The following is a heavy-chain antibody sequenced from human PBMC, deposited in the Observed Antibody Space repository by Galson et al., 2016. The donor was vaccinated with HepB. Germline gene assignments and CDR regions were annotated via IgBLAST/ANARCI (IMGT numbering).Heavy chain of an antibody. CDR3: AREMRGNYFSVWYFDL. D-gene: IGHD1-7*01. Sequence: SLRLSCAASGFTFSNFAMHWVRQAPGTGLEWVAIISYDGSGKYYADSVKGRFTISRDNSKNTLYLQMNSLTTDDTAVYYCAREMRGNYFSVWYFDLWGPGTLVTVSS. V-gene: IGHV3-30-3*01. CDR1: GFTFSNFA. CDR2: ISYDGSGK. J-gene: IGHJ2*01.